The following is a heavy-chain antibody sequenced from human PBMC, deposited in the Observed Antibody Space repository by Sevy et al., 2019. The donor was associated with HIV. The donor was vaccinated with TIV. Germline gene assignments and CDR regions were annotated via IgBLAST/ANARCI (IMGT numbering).Heavy chain of an antibody. J-gene: IGHJ6*02. CDR1: GFTFSSYA. V-gene: IGHV3-23*01. CDR2: ISGSGGST. D-gene: IGHD3-16*02. Sequence: GGSLRLSCAASGFTFSSYAMSCVRQAPGKGLEWVSAISGSGGSTYYADSVKGRFTISRDNSKNTLYLQMNSLRAEDTAVYYCAKDANYDYIWGSYRSYYYYYGMDVWGQGTTVTVSS. CDR3: AKDANYDYIWGSYRSYYYYYGMDV.